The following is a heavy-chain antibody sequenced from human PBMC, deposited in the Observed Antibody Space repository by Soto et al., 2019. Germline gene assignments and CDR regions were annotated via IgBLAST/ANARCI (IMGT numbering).Heavy chain of an antibody. D-gene: IGHD7-27*01. CDR1: GFTFSSFA. V-gene: IGHV3-23*01. Sequence: PGGSLRLSCAASGFTFSSFALSRVRQAPGKGLEWVSAISGSGDGTDYADSVKGRFTISRDTSASTAYMELTSLRSEDTAVYYCARDTGDGTFDFWGQGTLVTVSS. CDR2: ISGSGDGT. J-gene: IGHJ4*02. CDR3: ARDTGDGTFDF.